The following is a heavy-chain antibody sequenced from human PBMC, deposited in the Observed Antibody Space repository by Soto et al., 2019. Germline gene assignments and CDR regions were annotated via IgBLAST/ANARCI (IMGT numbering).Heavy chain of an antibody. CDR2: ISSSSSYI. Sequence: PGGSLRLSCAASGFTFSSYSMNWVRQAPGKGLEWVSSISSSSSYIYYADSVKGRFTISRDNAKNSLYLQMNSLRAEDTAVYYCASGYYDYVWGSYRYTGPSDGMDVWGQGTTVTVSS. D-gene: IGHD3-16*02. J-gene: IGHJ6*02. CDR1: GFTFSSYS. CDR3: ASGYYDYVWGSYRYTGPSDGMDV. V-gene: IGHV3-21*01.